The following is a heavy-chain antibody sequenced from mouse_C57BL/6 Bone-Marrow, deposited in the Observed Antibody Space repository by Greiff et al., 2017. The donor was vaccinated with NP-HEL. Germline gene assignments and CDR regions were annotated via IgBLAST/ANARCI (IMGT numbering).Heavy chain of an antibody. CDR3: ARDQGTLGRLDY. V-gene: IGHV5-4*01. D-gene: IGHD4-1*01. J-gene: IGHJ2*01. Sequence: EVKLMESGGGLVKPGGSLKLSCAASGFTFSSYAMSWVRQTPEKRLEWVATISDGGSYTYYPDNVKGRFTISRDNAKNNLYLQMSHLKSEDTAMYYCARDQGTLGRLDYWGQGTTLTVSS. CDR2: ISDGGSYT. CDR1: GFTFSSYA.